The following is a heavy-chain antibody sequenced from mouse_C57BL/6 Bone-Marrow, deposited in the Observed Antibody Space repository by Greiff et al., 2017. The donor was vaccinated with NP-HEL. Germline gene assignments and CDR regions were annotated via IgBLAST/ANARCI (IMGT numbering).Heavy chain of an antibody. CDR3: TSLITTVVGAMDY. CDR2: IRNKANNHAT. D-gene: IGHD1-1*01. CDR1: GFTFSDAW. V-gene: IGHV6-6*01. Sequence: DVKLVESGGGLVQPGGSMKLSCAASGFTFSDAWMDWVRQSPEKGLEWVAEIRNKANNHATYYAESVKGRFTISRDDSKSSVYLQMNSLRAEDTGIYYCTSLITTVVGAMDYWGQGTSVTVSS. J-gene: IGHJ4*01.